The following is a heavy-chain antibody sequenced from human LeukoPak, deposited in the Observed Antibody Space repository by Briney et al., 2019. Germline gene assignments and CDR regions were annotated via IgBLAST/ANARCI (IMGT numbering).Heavy chain of an antibody. CDR2: ISGSATST. J-gene: IGHJ4*02. CDR1: GFTLSSYA. V-gene: IGHV3-23*01. D-gene: IGHD1-1*01. Sequence: GGSLRLSCAASGFTLSSYAMSWVRQAPWKGLEWASHISGSATSTYYADSVKGRFTISRDNSKNTLFLQMNSPRAEDTAVYYCAKEINSNWNDWGQGTLVTVSS. CDR3: AKEINSNWND.